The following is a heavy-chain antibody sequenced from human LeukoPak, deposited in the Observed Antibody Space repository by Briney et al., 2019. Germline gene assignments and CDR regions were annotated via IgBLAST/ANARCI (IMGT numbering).Heavy chain of an antibody. CDR3: ARAHFSSSWSAFVPGGY. J-gene: IGHJ4*02. CDR2: INPNSGGT. CDR1: GYTFTGYY. D-gene: IGHD6-13*01. V-gene: IGHV1-2*02. Sequence: ASVKVSCKASGYTFTGYYMHWVRQAPGQGREWMGWINPNSGGTNYAQKFQGRVTMTRDTSISTAYMELSRLRADDTAVYYCARAHFSSSWSAFVPGGYWGQGTLVTVSS.